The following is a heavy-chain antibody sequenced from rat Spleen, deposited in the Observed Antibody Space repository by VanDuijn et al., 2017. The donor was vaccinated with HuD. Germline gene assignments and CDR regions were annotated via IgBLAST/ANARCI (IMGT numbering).Heavy chain of an antibody. Sequence: EVQLVESDGGLVQPGRSLKFSCAASGFTFSDYSMAWVRQAPTRGLEWVATISYDGSSTYCRDSVKGRFTISRDNAKSTLYLQMDSLRSEDTATYYCARKMYTTDAVAYWGQGTLVTVSS. CDR3: ARKMYTTDAVAY. V-gene: IGHV5-29*01. CDR1: GFTFSDYS. J-gene: IGHJ3*01. D-gene: IGHD1-6*01. CDR2: ISYDGSST.